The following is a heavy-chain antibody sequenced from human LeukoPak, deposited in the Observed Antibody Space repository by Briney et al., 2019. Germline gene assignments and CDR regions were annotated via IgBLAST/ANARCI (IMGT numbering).Heavy chain of an antibody. CDR3: ARIVWENRYSDY. Sequence: KPSQTLSLTCAISGDSVSSNSAAWNWNRQSPSRGLEWLGRTYYSSKWYTDYAVSVKGRITINADTSKNQFSLQLNSVTPEDTAVYYCARIVWENRYSDYWGQGSLVTVSS. CDR2: TYYSSKWYT. J-gene: IGHJ4*02. D-gene: IGHD3-16*01. V-gene: IGHV6-1*01. CDR1: GDSVSSNSAA.